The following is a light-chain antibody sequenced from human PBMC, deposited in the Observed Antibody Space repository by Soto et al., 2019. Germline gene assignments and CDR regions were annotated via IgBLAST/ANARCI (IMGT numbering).Light chain of an antibody. J-gene: IGLJ3*02. CDR3: QSLGTGIQV. CDR2: INYDGTH. CDR1: SGYSTYA. V-gene: IGLV4-69*01. Sequence: QSVLTQSPSASASLGASVKLTCTLSSGYSTYAIAWHQQQSEKGPRFLMKINYDGTHSKGDGFFDRFSGSSSGAERHLTISSLQSEDEADYYCQSLGTGIQVFGGGTKVIVL.